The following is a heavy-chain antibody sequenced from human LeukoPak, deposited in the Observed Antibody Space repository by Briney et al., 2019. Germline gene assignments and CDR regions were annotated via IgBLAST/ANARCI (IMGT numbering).Heavy chain of an antibody. J-gene: IGHJ4*02. V-gene: IGHV4-39*01. Sequence: SETLSLTCTVSGGSISSSSYYWGWIRQPPGKGLEWTGSIYYSGSTYYNPSLKSRVTISVDTSKNQSSLKLSSVTAADTAVYYCAGRDGYNYVGYWGQGTLVTVSS. CDR3: AGRDGYNYVGY. CDR1: GGSISSSSYY. CDR2: IYYSGST. D-gene: IGHD5-24*01.